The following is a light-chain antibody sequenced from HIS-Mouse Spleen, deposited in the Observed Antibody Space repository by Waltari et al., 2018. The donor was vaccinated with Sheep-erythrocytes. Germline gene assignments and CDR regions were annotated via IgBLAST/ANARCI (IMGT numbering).Light chain of an antibody. CDR3: SSYAGSNNWV. Sequence: SYVLTQPPSVSVAPGQTARITCGGNNIGSKSVHWYQQKPGQAPVLVVYDDSDRPPGIPERFAGSNSGNTATLTVSGLQAEDEADYYCSSYAGSNNWVFGGGTKLTVL. V-gene: IGLV3-21*02. CDR1: NIGSKS. CDR2: DDS. J-gene: IGLJ3*02.